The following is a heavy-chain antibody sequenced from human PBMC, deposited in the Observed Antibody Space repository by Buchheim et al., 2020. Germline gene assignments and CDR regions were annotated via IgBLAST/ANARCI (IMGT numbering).Heavy chain of an antibody. J-gene: IGHJ5*02. CDR3: AGGRGFYFPVS. V-gene: IGHV1-8*01. CDR2: INTATGDT. D-gene: IGHD2/OR15-2a*01. CDR1: GYSFTSFD. Sequence: QVRLVQSGAEVKKPGASVKVSCKASGYSFTSFDINWVRQATGQGLEWMGGINTATGDTAYAQMFQGRVTLTRDTSITTAYVELGALTSADTAVYYCAGGRGFYFPVSWGQGTL.